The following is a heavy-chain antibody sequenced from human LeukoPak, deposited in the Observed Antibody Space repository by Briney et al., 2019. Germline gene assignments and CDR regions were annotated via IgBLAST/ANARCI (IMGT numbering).Heavy chain of an antibody. CDR1: GFTFSDYY. J-gene: IGHJ5*02. CDR2: ISSSGSTI. D-gene: IGHD1-26*01. Sequence: PGGSLRLSCAASGFTFSDYYMSWIRQAPGKGLEWVSYISSSGSTIYYADSVKGRFTIPRDNAKNSLYLQMNSLRAEDAAVYYCAKDAASSGSYYLNWFDPWGQGTLVTVSS. CDR3: AKDAASSGSYYLNWFDP. V-gene: IGHV3-11*01.